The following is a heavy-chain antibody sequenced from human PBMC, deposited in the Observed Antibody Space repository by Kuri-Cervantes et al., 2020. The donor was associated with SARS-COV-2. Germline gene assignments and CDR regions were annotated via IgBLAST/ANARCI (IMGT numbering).Heavy chain of an antibody. CDR2: IIPIIGLA. Sequence: SVKVSCKASGYTFSNFAISWVRQAPGHGLEWMGGIIPIIGLANYAEMFQGRVTITADQSTTTAYMELSSLRAEDTAVYYCATTTGTGFHVLEYGMDVWGQGTTVTVSS. D-gene: IGHD1-1*01. CDR3: ATTTGTGFHVLEYGMDV. V-gene: IGHV1-69*10. CDR1: GYTFSNFA. J-gene: IGHJ6*02.